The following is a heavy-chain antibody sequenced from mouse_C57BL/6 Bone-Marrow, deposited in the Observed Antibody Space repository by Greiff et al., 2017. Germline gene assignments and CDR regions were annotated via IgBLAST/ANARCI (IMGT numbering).Heavy chain of an antibody. CDR2: ISGGGSYT. J-gene: IGHJ3*01. CDR1: GFTFSSYG. CDR3: ARHRGYGSSFAY. Sequence: EVMLVESGGDLVKPGGSLKLSCAASGFTFSSYGMSWVRQTPDKRLEWVATISGGGSYTYYPDSVKGRFTISSDNAKNTLYQQMSRLKSEDTAMYYWARHRGYGSSFAYWGQGTLVTVSA. V-gene: IGHV5-6*02. D-gene: IGHD1-1*01.